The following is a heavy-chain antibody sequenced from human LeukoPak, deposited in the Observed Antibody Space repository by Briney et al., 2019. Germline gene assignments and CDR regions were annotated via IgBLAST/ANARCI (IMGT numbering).Heavy chain of an antibody. CDR2: IKSDGIST. J-gene: IGHJ6*02. V-gene: IGHV3-74*03. CDR3: VRDRYYGMDV. Sequence: GGSLRPSCAASEFTFSSYWMHWVRQAPGKGLVWVSRIKSDGISTTYADFVKGRFTISRDNAENTLYLQMNSLRAEDTAVYYCVRDRYYGMDVWGQGTTVTVSS. CDR1: EFTFSSYW.